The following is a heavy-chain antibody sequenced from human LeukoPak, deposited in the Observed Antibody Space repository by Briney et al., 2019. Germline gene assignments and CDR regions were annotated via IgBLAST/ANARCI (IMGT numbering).Heavy chain of an antibody. CDR2: IYASGST. J-gene: IGHJ4*02. D-gene: IGHD2-15*01. V-gene: IGHV4-4*07. CDR3: AGQYCTGGSCYFSPFDY. Sequence: KGLEWIGRIYASGSTDYTPSLKSPATMSIDASKPSKTQVSLRLTSLTAADTALYYCAGQYCTGGSCYFSPFDYWGQGIVVTVSS.